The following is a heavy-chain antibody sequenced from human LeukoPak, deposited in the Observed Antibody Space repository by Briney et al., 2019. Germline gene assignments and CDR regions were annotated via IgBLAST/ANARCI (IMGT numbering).Heavy chain of an antibody. CDR3: ARGTYYYDSSGYYYPFLP. J-gene: IGHJ5*02. CDR2: IYHSGST. CDR1: GYSISSDYY. V-gene: IGHV4-38-2*02. D-gene: IGHD3-22*01. Sequence: SETLSLTCTDSGYSISSDYYWGWIRQPPGRGLEWIGNIYHSGSTSYNPSLKSRVSISVDTSKNQFSLKLSSVTAADTAVYYCARGTYYYDSSGYYYPFLPWGQGTLVTVSS.